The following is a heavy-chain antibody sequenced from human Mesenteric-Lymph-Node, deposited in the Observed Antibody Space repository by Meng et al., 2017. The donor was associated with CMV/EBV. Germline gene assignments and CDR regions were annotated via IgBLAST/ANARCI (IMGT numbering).Heavy chain of an antibody. CDR3: ARGRGGGYDFAFDY. Sequence: VYGGSCSGYYWSWIRQPPGKGLEWIGEINHSGSTNYNPSLKSRVTISVDKSKNQFSLKLSSVTAADTAVYYCARGRGGGYDFAFDYWGQGTLVTVSS. J-gene: IGHJ4*02. CDR2: INHSGST. CDR1: GGSCSGYY. V-gene: IGHV4-34*01. D-gene: IGHD5-12*01.